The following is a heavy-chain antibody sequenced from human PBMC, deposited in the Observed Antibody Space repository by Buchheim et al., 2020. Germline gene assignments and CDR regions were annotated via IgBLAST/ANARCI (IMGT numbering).Heavy chain of an antibody. CDR2: ISDDGRNK. J-gene: IGHJ6*02. D-gene: IGHD6-19*01. Sequence: QVQLVESGGGVVQPGRSLRLSCAASGFTFSSYDMHWVRQAPGKGLEWVALISDDGRNKYYADSVKGRFTIPRDNSKNTLYLQVNSLRPEDTAVYYCAKVIAVAVYGMDVWGRGTT. V-gene: IGHV3-30*18. CDR1: GFTFSSYD. CDR3: AKVIAVAVYGMDV.